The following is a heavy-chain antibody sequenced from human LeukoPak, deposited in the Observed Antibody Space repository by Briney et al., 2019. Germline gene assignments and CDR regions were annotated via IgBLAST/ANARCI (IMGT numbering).Heavy chain of an antibody. J-gene: IGHJ5*02. CDR2: LYYSGTT. CDR3: ARGYYDFWSGYYRGGNWFDP. CDR1: GGSINY. V-gene: IGHV4-39*01. Sequence: SETLSLTCTVSGGSINYGGWIRQPPGKGLEWIGSLYYSGTTHYNPSLKSRVTISVDTSKNQFSLKLSSVTAADTAVYYCARGYYDFWSGYYRGGNWFDPWGQGTLVTVSS. D-gene: IGHD3-3*01.